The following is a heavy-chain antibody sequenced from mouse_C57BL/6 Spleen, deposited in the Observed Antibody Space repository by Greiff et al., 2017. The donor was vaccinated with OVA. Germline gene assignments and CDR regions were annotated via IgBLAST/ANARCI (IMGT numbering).Heavy chain of an antibody. CDR2: IYPGSGNT. J-gene: IGHJ4*01. D-gene: IGHD1-1*01. CDR1: GYTFTDYY. CDR3: AREGGSSYYYYAMDY. V-gene: IGHV1-76*01. Sequence: VKLVESGAELVRPGASVKLSCKASGYTFTDYYINWVKQRPGQGLEWIARIYPGSGNTYYNEKFKGKATLTAENSSSTAYMQLSSLTSEDSAVYFCAREGGSSYYYYAMDYWGQGTSVTVSS.